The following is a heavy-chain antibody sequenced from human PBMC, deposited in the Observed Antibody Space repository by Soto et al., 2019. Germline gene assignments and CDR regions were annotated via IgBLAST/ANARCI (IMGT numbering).Heavy chain of an antibody. CDR3: ARSGYSYGDNWFDP. Sequence: SETLSLTCAVYGGSFSGYYWSWIRRPPGKGLEWIGEINHSGSTNYKPSLKSRVTISVDTTKNQFSLKLSSVTAADTALYYCARSGYSYGDNWFDPWGQGTLVTVSS. J-gene: IGHJ5*02. D-gene: IGHD5-18*01. CDR2: INHSGST. V-gene: IGHV4-34*01. CDR1: GGSFSGYY.